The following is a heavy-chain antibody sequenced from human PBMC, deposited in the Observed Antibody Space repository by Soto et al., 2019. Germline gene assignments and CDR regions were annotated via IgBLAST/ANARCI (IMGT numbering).Heavy chain of an antibody. J-gene: IGHJ4*02. Sequence: QVQLQESGPGLVKPSQTLYLTCTVSGGSISRGGDYWSWIRQHPGRGLEWIGYLYYSGSTYYTPSLKCRDTISIDTSKHHFYLKLSSVTAADTAVYYCARGRATVTSYLYFDYWGQGTLVTVSS. D-gene: IGHD4-17*01. CDR2: LYYSGST. CDR1: GGSISRGGDY. V-gene: IGHV4-31*03. CDR3: ARGRATVTSYLYFDY.